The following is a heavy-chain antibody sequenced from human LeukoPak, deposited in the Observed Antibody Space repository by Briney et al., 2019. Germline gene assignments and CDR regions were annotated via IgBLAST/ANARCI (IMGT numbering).Heavy chain of an antibody. CDR1: GGSISSSSYY. Sequence: SETLSLTCTVSGGSISSSSYYWGWIRQPPGKGLEWIGSIYYSGSTYYNPSLKSRVTISIDTSKNQFSLILSSVTAADTAVYYCATTYALGRQLVETWGQGTLVTVSS. V-gene: IGHV4-39*07. CDR3: ATTYALGRQLVET. CDR2: IYYSGST. J-gene: IGHJ5*02. D-gene: IGHD6-13*01.